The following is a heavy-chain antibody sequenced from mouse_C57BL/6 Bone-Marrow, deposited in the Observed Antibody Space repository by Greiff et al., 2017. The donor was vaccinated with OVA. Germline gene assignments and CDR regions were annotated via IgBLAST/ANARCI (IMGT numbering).Heavy chain of an antibody. CDR1: GYTFTSYG. CDR2: IYPRSGNT. CDR3: ADYYPRCFDV. Sequence: VKLVESGAELARPGASVKLSCQASGYTFTSYGISWVKQRTGQGLEWIGEIYPRSGNTYYNEKFKGKATLTADKSSSTAYMELRSLTSEDSAVYFCADYYPRCFDVWGTGTTVTVSS. D-gene: IGHD1-1*01. V-gene: IGHV1-81*01. J-gene: IGHJ1*03.